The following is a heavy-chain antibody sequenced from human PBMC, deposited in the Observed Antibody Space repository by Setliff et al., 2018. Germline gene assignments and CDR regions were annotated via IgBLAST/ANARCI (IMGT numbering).Heavy chain of an antibody. V-gene: IGHV5-51*01. CDR3: TRHEDRNKCTSSSCYRENDAFDV. CDR1: GYIFTNYW. Sequence: GESLKISCEASGYIFTNYWIGWVRQMPGKGLEWMGVIYPGDSDTRYSPSLQGQVTISADKSINTAYLQWSSLKASDTAIYYCTRHEDRNKCTSSSCYRENDAFDVWGQGAMVTVSS. CDR2: IYPGDSDT. J-gene: IGHJ3*01. D-gene: IGHD2-2*01.